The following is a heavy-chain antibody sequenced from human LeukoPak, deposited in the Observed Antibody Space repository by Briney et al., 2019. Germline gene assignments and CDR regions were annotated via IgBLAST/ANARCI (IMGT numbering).Heavy chain of an antibody. CDR1: GFTFSSYG. V-gene: IGHV3-33*01. D-gene: IGHD6-13*01. CDR3: ARDHGSSSWHYDY. Sequence: QPGGSLRLSCAASGFTFSSYGMHWVRQAPGKGLEWVAVIWYDGSNKYYADSVKGRFTISRDNSKNTLYLQMNSLRPEDTAVYYCARDHGSSSWHYDYWGQGTLVTVSS. CDR2: IWYDGSNK. J-gene: IGHJ4*02.